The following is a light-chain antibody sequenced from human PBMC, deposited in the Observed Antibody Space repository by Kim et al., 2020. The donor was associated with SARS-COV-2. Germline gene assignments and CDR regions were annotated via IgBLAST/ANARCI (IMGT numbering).Light chain of an antibody. CDR3: QSYDSRLSGWV. J-gene: IGLJ3*02. V-gene: IGLV1-40*01. CDR2: DDT. Sequence: RVTISCTGSSNNVGAGYDVHWCQQLPGRAANLLIFDDTRRPSGGPDRLFGSKSGTSAALAITGLQAEDEEDYYCQSYDSRLSGWVFGGGTQLTVL. CDR1: SNNVGAGYD.